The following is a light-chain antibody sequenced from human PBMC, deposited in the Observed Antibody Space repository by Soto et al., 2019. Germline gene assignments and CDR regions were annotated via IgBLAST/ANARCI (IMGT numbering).Light chain of an antibody. Sequence: DIQMTQSPASLSASVGDRVTITCRASQGISNYLAWYQQKPGKVPKLLIYAASTLQSGVPSRFSGSGSGTDFTLTIPSLLPEDVATYYCQKYSSVITFGQGTRLEIK. CDR1: QGISNY. CDR3: QKYSSVIT. J-gene: IGKJ5*01. V-gene: IGKV1-27*01. CDR2: AAS.